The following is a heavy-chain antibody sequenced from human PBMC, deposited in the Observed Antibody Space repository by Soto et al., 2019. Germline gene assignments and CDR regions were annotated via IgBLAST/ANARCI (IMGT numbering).Heavy chain of an antibody. CDR3: ARVGDVELELPFDP. CDR2: IIPIFGTA. J-gene: IGHJ5*02. Sequence: GASVKVSCKASGGTFSSYAISWVRQASGQGLEWMGGIIPIFGTANYAQKFQGRVTITADESTSTAYMELSSLRSEDTAVYYCARVGDVELELPFDPWGQGTLVTVSS. CDR1: GGTFSSYA. V-gene: IGHV1-69*13. D-gene: IGHD1-7*01.